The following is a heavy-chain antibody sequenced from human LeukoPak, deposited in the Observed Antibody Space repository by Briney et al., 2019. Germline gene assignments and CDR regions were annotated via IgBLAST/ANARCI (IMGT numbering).Heavy chain of an antibody. CDR1: GGSISSYY. CDR3: ARDTYSSWYYYYMDV. J-gene: IGHJ6*03. CDR2: IYTSGST. V-gene: IGHV4-4*07. D-gene: IGHD6-6*01. Sequence: SETLSLTCTVSGGSISSYYWSWIRQPAGKGLEWIGRIYTSGSTNYNPSLKSRVTMSVDTSKNQFSLKLSSVTAADTAVYYCARDTYSSWYYYYMDVWGKGTTVTVSS.